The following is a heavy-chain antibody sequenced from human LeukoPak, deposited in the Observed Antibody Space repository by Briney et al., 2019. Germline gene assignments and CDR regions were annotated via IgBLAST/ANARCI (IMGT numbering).Heavy chain of an antibody. J-gene: IGHJ4*02. CDR3: ATPSIAVAGFY. CDR1: GFTFSSYW. V-gene: IGHV3-74*01. CDR2: INSDGSST. Sequence: PGGSLRLSCAASGFTFSSYWMHWVRQAPGKGLVWVSRINSDGSSTSYADSVKGRFTNSRDNAKNTLYLQMNSLRAEDTAVYYCATPSIAVAGFYWGQGTLVTVSS. D-gene: IGHD6-19*01.